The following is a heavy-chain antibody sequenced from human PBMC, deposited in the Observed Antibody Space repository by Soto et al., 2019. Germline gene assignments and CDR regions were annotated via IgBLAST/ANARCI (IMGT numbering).Heavy chain of an antibody. V-gene: IGHV1-18*01. CDR1: GYTFTSYG. J-gene: IGHJ4*02. D-gene: IGHD6-13*01. CDR2: ISAYNGHT. Sequence: QVQLVQSGAEVKKPGASVKVSCKASGYTFTSYGISWVRQAPGQGLEWMGWISAYNGHTNYAQKRQGRVTMTTDTSTSTDYMEMRSLRSDDTAVYYCARDAPTIAAQDDYWGQGTLVTVSS. CDR3: ARDAPTIAAQDDY.